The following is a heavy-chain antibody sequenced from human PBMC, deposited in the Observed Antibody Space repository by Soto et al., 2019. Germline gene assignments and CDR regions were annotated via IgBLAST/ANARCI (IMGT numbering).Heavy chain of an antibody. J-gene: IGHJ5*02. CDR1: GGSISSYY. CDR3: ARDQLDFWSGSWNWFDP. Sequence: KTSETLSLTCTVSGGSISSYYWSWIRQPAGKGLEWIGRIYTSGSTNYNPSLKSRVTMSVDTSKNQFSLKLSSVTAADTAVYYCARDQLDFWSGSWNWFDPWGQGTLVTVSS. D-gene: IGHD3-3*01. CDR2: IYTSGST. V-gene: IGHV4-4*07.